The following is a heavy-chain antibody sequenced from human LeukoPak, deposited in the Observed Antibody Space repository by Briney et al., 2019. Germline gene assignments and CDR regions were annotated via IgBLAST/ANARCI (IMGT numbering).Heavy chain of an antibody. J-gene: IGHJ4*02. CDR3: ATLVVTAILYYFDY. CDR1: GFTFSSYA. Sequence: PGGSLRLSCAASGFTFSSYAMSWVRQAPGKGLEWVSAISGSGGSTYYADSVKGRFTISRDNSKNTLYLQMNSLRAEDMAVYYCATLVVTAILYYFDYWGQGTLVTVSS. V-gene: IGHV3-23*01. D-gene: IGHD2-21*02. CDR2: ISGSGGST.